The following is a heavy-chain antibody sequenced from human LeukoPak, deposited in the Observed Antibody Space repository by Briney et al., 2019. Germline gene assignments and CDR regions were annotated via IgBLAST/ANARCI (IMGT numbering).Heavy chain of an antibody. J-gene: IGHJ4*02. D-gene: IGHD3-10*01. CDR1: GDSISSYC. V-gene: IGHV4-59*01. CDR3: AREVPIVRGLRWDY. Sequence: SETLSLTGTVSGDSISSYCWNWVRQPPGKGLEWIGYIYYSGSTNCNPSLKSRVTISIDTSKNQFSLKLRSVTAADTAVYYCAREVPIVRGLRWDYWGQGTLVTVS. CDR2: IYYSGST.